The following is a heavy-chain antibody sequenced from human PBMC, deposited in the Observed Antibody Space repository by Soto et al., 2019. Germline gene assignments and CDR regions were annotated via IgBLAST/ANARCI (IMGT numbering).Heavy chain of an antibody. CDR2: INHSGST. CDR3: ARQRTSVVTQAYFDV. Sequence: SETLSLTCAVYGGSFSGYYWSWIRQPPGKGLEWIGEINHSGSTNYNPSLKSRVTISVDTSKDQFSLKLKSVTAADTALYFCARQRTSVVTQAYFDVWGPGSLVTVSS. D-gene: IGHD2-21*02. CDR1: GGSFSGYY. J-gene: IGHJ4*02. V-gene: IGHV4-34*01.